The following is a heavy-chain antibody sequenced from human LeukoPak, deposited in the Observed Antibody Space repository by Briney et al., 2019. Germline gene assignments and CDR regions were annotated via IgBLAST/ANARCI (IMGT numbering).Heavy chain of an antibody. J-gene: IGHJ3*02. CDR1: GYTFTRYG. CDR3: ASLKNYYDSSGYLVTDAFDI. D-gene: IGHD3-22*01. CDR2: ISGYNGNT. Sequence: ASVKVSCKASGYTFTRYGVYWVRQAPGQGLEWMGCISGYNGNTKYAQNPQARVTLTTDTSTSTAYIELRSLRSDDTAVYYCASLKNYYDSSGYLVTDAFDIWGQGTMVTVSS. V-gene: IGHV1-18*01.